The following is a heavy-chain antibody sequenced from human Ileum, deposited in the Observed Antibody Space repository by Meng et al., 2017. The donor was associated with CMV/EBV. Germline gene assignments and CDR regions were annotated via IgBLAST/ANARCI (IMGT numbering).Heavy chain of an antibody. D-gene: IGHD6-19*01. CDR2: IRYDGSNK. Sequence: LGQWGGGGDQPGGSLRLSCAASGFTFGGYGMHWVRQVPGKGLEWVASIRYDGSNKYYADSVKGRFTISRDNSKNTLYLQMNSLRAEDTAVYYCTSSGWYPPFDYWGQGTLVTVSS. CDR1: GFTFGGYG. V-gene: IGHV3-30*02. CDR3: TSSGWYPPFDY. J-gene: IGHJ4*02.